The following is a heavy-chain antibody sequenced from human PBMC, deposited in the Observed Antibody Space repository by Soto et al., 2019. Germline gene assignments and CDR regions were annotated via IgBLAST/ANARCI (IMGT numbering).Heavy chain of an antibody. Sequence: SQTPSHTCAIPRDCASGESASWNWIRQSPSSGLEWLGRIYYISKWYNDYAVSVKSRITINPDTYKNQFSLQLNSVTLEDAAVDYCGRRSTPGWLCYSGSTHDAFDIWGQGTMVTVSS. CDR1: RDCASGESAS. V-gene: IGHV6-1*01. J-gene: IGHJ3*02. CDR3: GRRSTPGWLCYSGSTHDAFDI. D-gene: IGHD1-26*01. CDR2: IYYISKWYN.